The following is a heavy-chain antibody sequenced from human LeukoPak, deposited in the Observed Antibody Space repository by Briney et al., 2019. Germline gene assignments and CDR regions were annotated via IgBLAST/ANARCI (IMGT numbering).Heavy chain of an antibody. Sequence: GASVKVSCKASGYTFTSYAMNWVRQAPGQGLEWMGWINTNTGNPTYAQGFTGRFVFSLDTSASTAYLQISSLKAEDTAVYYCACPATGSSWSRNYYCDDSMDVWGKGSTVTVSS. CDR2: INTNTGNP. J-gene: IGHJ6*03. D-gene: IGHD6-13*01. V-gene: IGHV7-4-1*02. CDR1: GYTFTSYA. CDR3: ACPATGSSWSRNYYCDDSMDV.